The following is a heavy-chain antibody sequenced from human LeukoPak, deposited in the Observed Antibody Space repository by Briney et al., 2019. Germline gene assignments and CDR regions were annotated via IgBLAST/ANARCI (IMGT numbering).Heavy chain of an antibody. D-gene: IGHD6-6*01. CDR2: IRYDGSYK. CDR1: GFSFNSYG. J-gene: IGHJ5*02. CDR3: AQDGLGNSYNWCDR. V-gene: IGHV3-30*02. Sequence: GGSLRLSCAASGFSFNSYGMHWVRQAPGKGLEWVVFIRYDGSYKFYADSVKGRFTISRDNSKNTLYLQMNSLRPEDTAVYYCAQDGLGNSYNWCDRWGQGTLVTVSS.